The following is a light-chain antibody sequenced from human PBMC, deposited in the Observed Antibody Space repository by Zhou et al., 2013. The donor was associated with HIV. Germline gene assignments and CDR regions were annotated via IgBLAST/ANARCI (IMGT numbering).Light chain of an antibody. CDR3: LSYTTGTTFYV. J-gene: IGLJ1*01. CDR1: SRDIGGYNY. CDR2: EVT. V-gene: IGLV2-14*01. Sequence: QSALTQPASVSGSPGQSITISCTGTSRDIGGYNYVSWYQHHPGKAPQSKIYEVTKRPAEVSDRFSGSKSGSTASLTISGLQAEDEGDYYCLSYTTGTTFYVFGSGTEVTVL.